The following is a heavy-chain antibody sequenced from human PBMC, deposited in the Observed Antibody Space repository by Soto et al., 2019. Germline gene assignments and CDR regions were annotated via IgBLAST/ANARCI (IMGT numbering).Heavy chain of an antibody. J-gene: IGHJ4*02. CDR3: AKDPSVYWGARAASDYFDY. CDR2: ISGSGGST. CDR1: GFTFSSYA. Sequence: VGSLRLSGAASGFTFSSYAMSWVRQAPGKGLEWVSAISGSGGSTYYADSVKGRFTISRDNSENTLYLQMNSLRAEDTAVYYCAKDPSVYWGARAASDYFDYWGQGTLVTVSS. D-gene: IGHD2-8*02. V-gene: IGHV3-23*01.